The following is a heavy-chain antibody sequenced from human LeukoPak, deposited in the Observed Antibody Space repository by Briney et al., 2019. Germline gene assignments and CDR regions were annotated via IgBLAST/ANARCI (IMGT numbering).Heavy chain of an antibody. CDR1: GFTFSYYI. V-gene: IGHV3-48*04. D-gene: IGHD6-6*01. CDR2: ISSARRAI. J-gene: IGHJ6*03. Sequence: GGSLRLSCAASGFTFSYYIMNWLRQAPGKGLEWVSSISSARRAIYYADSVKGRITISRGNAQNSLFLQVNSLRAEDTAVYYCARGYSSSPAANYYNNYYMDVWGKGTTVTV. CDR3: ARGYSSSPAANYYNNYYMDV.